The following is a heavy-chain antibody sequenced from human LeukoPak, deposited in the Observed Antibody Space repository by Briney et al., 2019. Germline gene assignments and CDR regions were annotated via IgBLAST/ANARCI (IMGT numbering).Heavy chain of an antibody. V-gene: IGHV3-21*01. CDR1: GFRFNTYT. CDR3: VGGDRREL. J-gene: IGHJ4*02. Sequence: PGGSLRLSCAGSGFRFNTYTMNWVRQAPGKGLEWISSIGRTSVDKYYAAEVRGRFTISRDNSKSSLYVEMSSLRAEDTAVYDCVGGDRRELWGQGTLVTASS. CDR2: IGRTSVDK. D-gene: IGHD3-3*01.